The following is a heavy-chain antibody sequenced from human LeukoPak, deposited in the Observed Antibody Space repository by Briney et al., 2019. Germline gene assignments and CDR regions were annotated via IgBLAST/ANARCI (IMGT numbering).Heavy chain of an antibody. CDR1: GGSISSYY. V-gene: IGHV4-59*08. J-gene: IGHJ6*03. Sequence: SETLSLTCTVSGGSISSYYWSWIRQPPGKGLEWIGYIYYSGSTNYNPSLKSRVTISVDTSKNQFSLKLSSVTAADTAVYYCASTGRYFDPGYYYYMDVWGKGTTVTVSS. D-gene: IGHD3-9*01. CDR2: IYYSGST. CDR3: ASTGRYFDPGYYYYMDV.